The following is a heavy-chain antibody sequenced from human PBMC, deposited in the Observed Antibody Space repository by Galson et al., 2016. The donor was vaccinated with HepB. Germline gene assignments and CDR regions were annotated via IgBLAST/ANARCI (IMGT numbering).Heavy chain of an antibody. V-gene: IGHV1-3*01. CDR3: ARDLRQLYCSGGSCYSAEYFQY. CDR2: INAGNGNT. D-gene: IGHD2-15*01. J-gene: IGHJ1*01. CDR1: GYTFRSYA. Sequence: SVKVSCKASGYTFRSYAIHWVRQAPGQRLEWIGWINAGNGNTKYSQKFQGRVTITRDTFASTAYMEVSSLRSEDTAVYYCARDLRQLYCSGGSCYSAEYFQYWGQGTLVTVSS.